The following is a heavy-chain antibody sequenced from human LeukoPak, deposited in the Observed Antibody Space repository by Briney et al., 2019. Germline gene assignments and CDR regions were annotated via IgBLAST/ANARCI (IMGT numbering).Heavy chain of an antibody. V-gene: IGHV3-30*02. CDR3: AKEKYSSSWYFAFDI. CDR2: IRYDGSNK. Sequence: GGSLRLSCAASGFTFSSYGMHWVRQAPGKGLEWVAFIRYDGSNKYYADSVKGRFTISRDNSKNTLYLQMNSLRAEDTAVYYCAKEKYSSSWYFAFDIWGKGTMVTVSS. CDR1: GFTFSSYG. D-gene: IGHD6-13*01. J-gene: IGHJ3*02.